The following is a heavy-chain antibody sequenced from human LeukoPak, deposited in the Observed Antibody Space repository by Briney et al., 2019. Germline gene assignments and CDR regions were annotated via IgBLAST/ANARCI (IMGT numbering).Heavy chain of an antibody. D-gene: IGHD2/OR15-2a*01. CDR3: ATADYFGGANDAFDI. CDR1: GGSISSYY. J-gene: IGHJ3*02. Sequence: RPSETLSLTCTVSGGSISSYYWSWIRQPPGKGLEWIGYIYYSGSTNYNPSLKSRVTISVDTSKNQFSLKLSSVTAADTAVYYCATADYFGGANDAFDIGGQGTMVTVSS. V-gene: IGHV4-59*08. CDR2: IYYSGST.